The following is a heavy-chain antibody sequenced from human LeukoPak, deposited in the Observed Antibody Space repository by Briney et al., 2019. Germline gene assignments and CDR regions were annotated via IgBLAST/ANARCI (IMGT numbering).Heavy chain of an antibody. D-gene: IGHD2-2*01. J-gene: IGHJ4*02. CDR2: IYHSGST. CDR3: ARGGDIVVVPAATFDY. V-gene: IGHV4-59*12. CDR1: GGSISSYY. Sequence: SETLSLTCTVSGGSISSYYWSWIRQPPGKGLEWIGYIYHSGSTYYNPSLKSRVTISVDRSKNQFSLKLSSVTAADTAVYYCARGGDIVVVPAATFDYWGQGTLVTVSS.